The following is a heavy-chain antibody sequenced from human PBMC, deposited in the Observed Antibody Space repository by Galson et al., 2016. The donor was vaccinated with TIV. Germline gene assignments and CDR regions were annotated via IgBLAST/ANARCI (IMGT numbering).Heavy chain of an antibody. D-gene: IGHD3-22*01. CDR3: ARLRGRSSGYD. J-gene: IGHJ4*02. CDR2: LYHSGST. Sequence: ETLSLTCSVSGYSITSIYYWGWIRQPPGKGLEWIGSLYHSGSTYYNPFLKSRVTISLDTSKNQLSLKVKSVTAADTAVYYCARLRGRSSGYDWGQGTLVTVSS. CDR1: GYSITSIYY. V-gene: IGHV4-38-2*01.